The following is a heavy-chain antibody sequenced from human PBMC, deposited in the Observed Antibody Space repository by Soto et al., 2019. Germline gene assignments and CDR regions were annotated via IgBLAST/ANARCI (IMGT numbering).Heavy chain of an antibody. CDR2: ISYHGSNT. CDR1: GFTFSSYG. CDR3: AKEGGLSGSYYISSSYYFDY. D-gene: IGHD1-26*01. V-gene: IGHV3-30*18. Sequence: QVQLVESGGGVVQPGRSLRLSCVASGFTFSSYGMHWVRQAPGQGLEWVAIISYHGSNTYYAYSVKGRFTISRDNSKNTLDLQMNSLRAEDTSVYYCAKEGGLSGSYYISSSYYFDYWGQGTLVTVSS. J-gene: IGHJ4*02.